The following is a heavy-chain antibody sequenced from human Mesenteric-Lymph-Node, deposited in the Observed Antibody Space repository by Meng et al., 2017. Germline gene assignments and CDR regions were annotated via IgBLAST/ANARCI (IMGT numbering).Heavy chain of an antibody. CDR3: ARDDVGAPRSY. Sequence: GESLKISCAASGFTFSSYTMNWIRQAPGKGLEWVSSISGSSAYIYYADSVKGRFTISRDNAKNSLYLQMNSLRAEDSALYYCARDDVGAPRSYWSQGTLVTVSS. V-gene: IGHV3-21*01. J-gene: IGHJ4*02. CDR2: ISGSSAYI. D-gene: IGHD1-26*01. CDR1: GFTFSSYT.